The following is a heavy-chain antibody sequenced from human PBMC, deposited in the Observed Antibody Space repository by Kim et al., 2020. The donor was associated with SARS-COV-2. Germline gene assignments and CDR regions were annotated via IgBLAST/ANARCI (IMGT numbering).Heavy chain of an antibody. CDR1: GFMFSNYA. V-gene: IGHV3-23*01. CDR3: AKVAEAPLYYFDS. Sequence: GGSLRLSCAASGFMFSNYAMSWVRQAPGKGLEWVSSITRGGRTTFYTDSVKGRYTISRDNSKNTLYLQMDRLRVEDTAVYYCAKVAEAPLYYFDSWDQGTLVTVAS. D-gene: IGHD6-13*01. J-gene: IGHJ4*02. CDR2: ITRGGRTT.